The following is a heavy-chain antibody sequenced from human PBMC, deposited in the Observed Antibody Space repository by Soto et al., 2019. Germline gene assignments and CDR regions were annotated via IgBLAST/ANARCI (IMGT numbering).Heavy chain of an antibody. CDR2: INPSGGST. CDR1: GYTFTSYY. CDR3: ARDVLLGTYYDVWSGYYTYYYYGMDV. V-gene: IGHV1-46*01. Sequence: ASVKVSCKASGYTFTSYYMHWVRQAPGQGLEWMGIINPSGGSTSYAQKFQGRVTMTRDTSTSTVYMELSSLRSEDTAVYYCARDVLLGTYYDVWSGYYTYYYYGMDVWGQVTTVTVSS. D-gene: IGHD3-3*01. J-gene: IGHJ6*02.